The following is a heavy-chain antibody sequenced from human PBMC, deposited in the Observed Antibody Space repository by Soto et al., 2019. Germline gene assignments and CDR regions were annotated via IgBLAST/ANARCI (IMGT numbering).Heavy chain of an antibody. D-gene: IGHD2-2*01. V-gene: IGHV4-31*03. Sequence: QVQFQETGPGLLKHSETLSLTCTFSGGSINSGGYYWGWIRQHPGKGLEWIGYIHYRGKTSYNPSLQSRGSISLDTSGHHFSLKLPSVTVADTAVYYCARCRDAFGFDTWGQGILFTVSS. CDR1: GGSINSGGYY. CDR3: ARCRDAFGFDT. J-gene: IGHJ4*02. CDR2: IHYRGKT.